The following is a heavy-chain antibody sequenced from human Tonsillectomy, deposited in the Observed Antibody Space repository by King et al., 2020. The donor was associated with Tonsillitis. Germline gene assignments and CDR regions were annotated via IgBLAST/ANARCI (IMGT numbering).Heavy chain of an antibody. J-gene: IGHJ5*02. D-gene: IGHD3-10*01. CDR2: IYYSGST. CDR1: GGSISSGGYY. Sequence: QLQESGPGLVKPSQTLSLTCTVSGGSISSGGYYWSWIRQHPGKGLEWIGYIYYSGSTYNNPSLKSRVTISVDTSKNQFSLKLSSVTAADTAVYYCARDRHYGSGSYYNPRAGWFDPWGQGTLVTVSS. CDR3: ARDRHYGSGSYYNPRAGWFDP. V-gene: IGHV4-31*03.